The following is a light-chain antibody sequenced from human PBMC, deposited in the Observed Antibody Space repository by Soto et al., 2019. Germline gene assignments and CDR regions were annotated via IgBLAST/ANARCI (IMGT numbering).Light chain of an antibody. CDR1: SSNIGSNY. Sequence: QSVLTQPPSVSGTPGQRVTISCSGRSSNIGSNYVYWYQQLPGTAPKLLIYRNNQRPSGVPDRFSGSKSGTSASLAISGLRSDDEADYFCATWDDSLNGFYVFGTGTKVTVL. V-gene: IGLV1-47*01. CDR3: ATWDDSLNGFYV. CDR2: RNN. J-gene: IGLJ1*01.